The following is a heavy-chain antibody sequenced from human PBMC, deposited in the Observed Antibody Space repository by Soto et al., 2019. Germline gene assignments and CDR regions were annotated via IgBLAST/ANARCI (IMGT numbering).Heavy chain of an antibody. CDR1: GFTFSSYS. CDR3: ARDLRTVTTADYYYGMDV. D-gene: IGHD4-4*01. Sequence: GGSLRLSCAASGFTFSSYSMNWVRQARGKGLEWVSSISSSSSYIYYADSVKGRFTISRDNAKNSLYLQMNSLRAEDTAVYYCARDLRTVTTADYYYGMDVWGQGTTVTVSS. V-gene: IGHV3-21*01. CDR2: ISSSSSYI. J-gene: IGHJ6*02.